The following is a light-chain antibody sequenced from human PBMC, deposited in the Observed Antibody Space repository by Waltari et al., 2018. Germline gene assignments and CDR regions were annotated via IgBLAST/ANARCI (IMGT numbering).Light chain of an antibody. J-gene: IGKJ2*03. CDR2: AAS. CDR3: QASYTTPYS. Sequence: DLQMTQSPSSLSASVGDRVTISCRASKNIRSYLSWYQQKTGKAPKLVIYAASTLQSGVPSRFSGSGSGTNFTLTITSLQAEDFATYFCQASYTTPYSFGQGTKVEIK. CDR1: KNIRSY. V-gene: IGKV1-39*01.